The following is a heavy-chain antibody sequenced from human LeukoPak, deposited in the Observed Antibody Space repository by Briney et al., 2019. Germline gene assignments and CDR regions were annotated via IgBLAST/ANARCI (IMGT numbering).Heavy chain of an antibody. Sequence: GGSLRLSCAASGCTFSDYSMNWVRQAPGKGLEWVSYISFSVNTKYYGDSVKGRVTISRDNAKNSLYLHMDSLRAEDTAVYYCARGAYSSGWAYFDHWGQGTLVTVSS. V-gene: IGHV3-48*04. J-gene: IGHJ4*02. D-gene: IGHD6-19*01. CDR3: ARGAYSSGWAYFDH. CDR1: GCTFSDYS. CDR2: ISFSVNTK.